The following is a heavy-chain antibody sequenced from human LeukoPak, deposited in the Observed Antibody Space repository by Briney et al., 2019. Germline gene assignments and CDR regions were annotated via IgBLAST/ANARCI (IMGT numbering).Heavy chain of an antibody. CDR2: IYYSGST. CDR1: GGSISSFY. Sequence: PSETLSLTCTVSGGSISSFYWSWIRQSPGKGLEWIGYIYYSGSTYYNPSLKSRVTISVDTSKNHFSLRLSSVTAADTAVYYCARHLGFCSTTTCNTWFDPWGQGTLVTVSS. D-gene: IGHD2-2*02. V-gene: IGHV4-59*08. J-gene: IGHJ5*02. CDR3: ARHLGFCSTTTCNTWFDP.